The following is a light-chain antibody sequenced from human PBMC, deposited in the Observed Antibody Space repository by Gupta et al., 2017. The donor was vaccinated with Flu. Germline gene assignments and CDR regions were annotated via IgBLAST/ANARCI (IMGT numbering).Light chain of an antibody. Sequence: RVTMSCSGSSSNIGSNYVYWYQQLPGTAPKLLIYRNNQRPSGVPDRFSGSKSGTSASLAISGLRSEDEADYYCAAWDDSLSGWVFGGGTKLTVL. J-gene: IGLJ3*02. CDR1: SSNIGSNY. CDR3: AAWDDSLSGWV. V-gene: IGLV1-47*01. CDR2: RNN.